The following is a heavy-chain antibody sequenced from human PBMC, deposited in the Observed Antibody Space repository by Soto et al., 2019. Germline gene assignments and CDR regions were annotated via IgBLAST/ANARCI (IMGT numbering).Heavy chain of an antibody. J-gene: IGHJ4*02. V-gene: IGHV3-30-3*01. CDR2: ISYDGSNK. CDR1: GFTFSSYA. Sequence: GGSLRLSCAASGFTFSSYAMHWVRQAPGKGLEWVAVISYDGSNKYYADSVKGRFTISRDNSKNTLYLQMNSLRAEDTAVYYCARAPENDYWGQGTLVTVSS. CDR3: ARAPENDY.